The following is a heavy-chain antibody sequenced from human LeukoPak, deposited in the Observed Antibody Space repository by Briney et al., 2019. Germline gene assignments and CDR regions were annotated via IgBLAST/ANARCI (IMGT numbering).Heavy chain of an antibody. CDR3: AKDGGGLFAARWMDV. CDR2: ISNAGAAT. D-gene: IGHD3-3*01. Sequence: GGSLRLSSAASVITFTTYATSTVRQTPQGRVWSVSTISNAGAATYYEDSVKVRFHISRDNSKNTLYLQMNSLRAEDTAVYYRAKDGGGLFAARWMDVWGKGTTVTVSS. J-gene: IGHJ6*04. CDR1: VITFTTYA. V-gene: IGHV3-23*01.